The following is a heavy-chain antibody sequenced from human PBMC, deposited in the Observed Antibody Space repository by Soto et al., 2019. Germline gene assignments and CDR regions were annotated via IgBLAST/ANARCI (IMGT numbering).Heavy chain of an antibody. Sequence: SETLSLTCTVSGGSISSYYWSWIRQPPGKGLEWIGYIYYSGSTNYNPSLKSRVTISVDTSKNQFSLKLSSVTAADTAVYYCARDRGRSSSWGEYYYYGMDVWGQGTTVTVSS. D-gene: IGHD6-13*01. CDR1: GGSISSYY. CDR3: ARDRGRSSSWGEYYYYGMDV. V-gene: IGHV4-59*01. CDR2: IYYSGST. J-gene: IGHJ6*02.